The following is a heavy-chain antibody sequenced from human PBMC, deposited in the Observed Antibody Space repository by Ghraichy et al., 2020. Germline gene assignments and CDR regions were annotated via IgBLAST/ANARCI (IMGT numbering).Heavy chain of an antibody. Sequence: GGSLRLSCAASEFTFSTFGMHWVRQAPGKGLEWVAVISYDGSEKYYADSVKGRFAIPRDNSKYTLYLQMNSLRAEDTAVYYCAKEGGTYFDSYYYGLNVWGQGTTVTVSS. D-gene: IGHD1-26*01. V-gene: IGHV3-30*18. J-gene: IGHJ6*02. CDR1: EFTFSTFG. CDR2: ISYDGSEK. CDR3: AKEGGTYFDSYYYGLNV.